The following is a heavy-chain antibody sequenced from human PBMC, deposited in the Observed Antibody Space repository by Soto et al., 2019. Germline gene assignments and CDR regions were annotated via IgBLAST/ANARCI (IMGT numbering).Heavy chain of an antibody. V-gene: IGHV3-33*01. CDR2: IWYDGSNK. Sequence: PGGSLRLSCAASGFTFSSYGIHWVRQAPGKGLEWVAVIWYDGSNKYYADSVKGRFTISRDNSKNTLYLQMNSLRAEDTAVYYCARGEAARRSYFDYWGQGTLVTVSS. CDR3: ARGEAARRSYFDY. D-gene: IGHD6-6*01. CDR1: GFTFSSYG. J-gene: IGHJ4*02.